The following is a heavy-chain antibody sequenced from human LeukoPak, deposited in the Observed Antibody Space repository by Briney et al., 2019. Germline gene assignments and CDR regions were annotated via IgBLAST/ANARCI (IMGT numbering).Heavy chain of an antibody. J-gene: IGHJ4*02. Sequence: ASVKVSCKAAGYTFTDYYIHWVRQAHGQGLEWVGGIIPIFGTANYAQKFQGRVTITADESTSTAYMELSSLRSEDTAVYYCARGEFTTVTNYWGQGTLVTVSS. CDR3: ARGEFTTVTNY. D-gene: IGHD4-17*01. CDR2: IIPIFGTA. V-gene: IGHV1-69*13. CDR1: GYTFTDYY.